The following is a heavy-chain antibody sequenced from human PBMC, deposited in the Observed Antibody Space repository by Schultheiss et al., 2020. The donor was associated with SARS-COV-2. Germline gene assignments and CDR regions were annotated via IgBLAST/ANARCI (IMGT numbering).Heavy chain of an antibody. CDR3: ATHGRTISGGMDV. J-gene: IGHJ6*02. CDR2: ISGSGGST. V-gene: IGHV3-23*01. CDR1: GFTFSSYW. D-gene: IGHD3-3*01. Sequence: GGSLRLSCAASGFTFSSYWMSWVRQAPGKGLEWVSAISGSGGSTYYADSVKGRFTISRDNSKNTLYLQMNSLRAEDTAVYYCATHGRTISGGMDVWGQGTTVTVSS.